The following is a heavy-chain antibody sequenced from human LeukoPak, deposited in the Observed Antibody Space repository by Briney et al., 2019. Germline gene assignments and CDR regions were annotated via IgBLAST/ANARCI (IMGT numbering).Heavy chain of an antibody. V-gene: IGHV3-11*01. CDR1: GFPFSDYY. D-gene: IGHD3-22*01. Sequence: PGGSLRLSCAATGFPFSDYYMSWIRQAPGKGLEWVSYISSSGSTIYYADSVKGRFTISRDNAKNSLYLQMNSLRAEDTAVYYCARNRYYDGGWFDPWGQGTLVTASS. J-gene: IGHJ5*02. CDR2: ISSSGSTI. CDR3: ARNRYYDGGWFDP.